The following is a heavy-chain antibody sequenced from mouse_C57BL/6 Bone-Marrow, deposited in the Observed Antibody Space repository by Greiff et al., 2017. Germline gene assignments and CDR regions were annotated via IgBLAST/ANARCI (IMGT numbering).Heavy chain of an antibody. CDR2: ISGGGGNT. Sequence: EVQLVESGGGLVKPGGSLKLSCAASGFTFSSYTMSWVRQTPEKRLEWVATISGGGGNTYYPDSVKGRFTISRDNAKNTLYLQMSSLRSEDTALYYCARRDGSSYGAMDYWGQGTSVTVSS. CDR3: ARRDGSSYGAMDY. V-gene: IGHV5-9*01. J-gene: IGHJ4*01. D-gene: IGHD1-1*01. CDR1: GFTFSSYT.